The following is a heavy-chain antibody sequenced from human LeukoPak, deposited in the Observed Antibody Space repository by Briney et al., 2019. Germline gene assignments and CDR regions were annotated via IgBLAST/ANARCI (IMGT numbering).Heavy chain of an antibody. CDR2: ISGSGGST. CDR1: GFTFSSYA. D-gene: IGHD3-10*01. J-gene: IGHJ4*02. CDR3: AKAQRYYYGSGSLY. V-gene: IGHV3-23*01. Sequence: GGSLRLSCAASGFTFSSYAMSWVRQAPGKGLEWVSAISGSGGSTYYADSVKGRFTISRDNSKNTLYLQMNSLRAEDTAVYYCAKAQRYYYGSGSLYWGQGTLVTVSS.